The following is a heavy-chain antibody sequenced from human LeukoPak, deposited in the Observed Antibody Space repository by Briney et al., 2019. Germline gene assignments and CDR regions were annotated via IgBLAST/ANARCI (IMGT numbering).Heavy chain of an antibody. CDR2: IYSSGNT. CDR1: GGSISSGNYY. Sequence: SETLSLTCTVSGGSISSGNYYWSWIRQPAGKGLEWIGRIYSSGNTHYNPSLESRVTISVDTSKNQFSLKLSSVTAADTAVYYCARKAELEGIYYFDYWGQGTLVTVSS. V-gene: IGHV4-61*02. J-gene: IGHJ4*02. D-gene: IGHD1-14*01. CDR3: ARKAELEGIYYFDY.